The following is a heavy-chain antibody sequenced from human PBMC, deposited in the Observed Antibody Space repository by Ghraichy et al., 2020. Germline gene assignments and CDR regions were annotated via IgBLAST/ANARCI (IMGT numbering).Heavy chain of an antibody. CDR1: GGSISSYY. J-gene: IGHJ5*02. CDR2: IYYSGST. CDR3: ARHSIYGGNANWFDP. V-gene: IGHV4-59*08. Sequence: SETLSLTCTVSGGSISSYYWSWIRQPPGKGLEWIGYIYYSGSTNYNPSLKSRVTISVDTSKNQFSLKLSSVTAADTAVYYCARHSIYGGNANWFDPWGQGTLVTVSS. D-gene: IGHD4-23*01.